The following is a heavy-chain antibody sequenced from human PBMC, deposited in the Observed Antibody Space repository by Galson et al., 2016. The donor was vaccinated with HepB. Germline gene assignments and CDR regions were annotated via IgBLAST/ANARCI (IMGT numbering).Heavy chain of an antibody. V-gene: IGHV3-23*01. J-gene: IGHJ4*02. CDR2: ISGSGGSI. Sequence: SLRLSCAASGFTFSSCAMNWVRQAPEKGLEWVSGISGSGGSIYSADSVKGRFTISRDNSKNTLYLQMNSLRADDTAVYYCAKKSLVAGTATYVFDNWGQGTLVTVSS. CDR1: GFTFSSCA. CDR3: AKKSLVAGTATYVFDN. D-gene: IGHD6-19*01.